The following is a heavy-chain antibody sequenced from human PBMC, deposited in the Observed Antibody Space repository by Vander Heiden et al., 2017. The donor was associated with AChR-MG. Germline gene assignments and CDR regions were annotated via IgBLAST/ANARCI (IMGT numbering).Heavy chain of an antibody. CDR2: IRSKAYDGAT. V-gene: IGHV3-49*03. D-gene: IGHD2-2*01. CDR1: GSRFDDFT. J-gene: IGHJ4*02. Sequence: EVQLVESGGGLVEPGRSLRLSCTASGSRFDDFTMTWFRQAPGKGLGWVASIRSKAYDGATSYAASLRDRFTISRDDFKRVVYLQMNSLKIEDTAVYYCTRFYCSSTSCYSTFDYWGQGTLVTVSS. CDR3: TRFYCSSTSCYSTFDY.